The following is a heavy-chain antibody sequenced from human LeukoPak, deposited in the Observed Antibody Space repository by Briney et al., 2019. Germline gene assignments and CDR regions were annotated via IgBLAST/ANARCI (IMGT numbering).Heavy chain of an antibody. CDR3: ARDGSSSDYYYYGMDV. D-gene: IGHD6-6*01. J-gene: IGHJ6*02. Sequence: SETLSLTCSVSGGSISSYYWGWSRQPPGKGLEWSGYIYYSGSTDYNPSLKSRVTISVDTSKNQFSLKPSSVTAADTAVYYCARDGSSSDYYYYGMDVWGQGTTVTVSS. V-gene: IGHV4-59*01. CDR2: IYYSGST. CDR1: GGSISSYY.